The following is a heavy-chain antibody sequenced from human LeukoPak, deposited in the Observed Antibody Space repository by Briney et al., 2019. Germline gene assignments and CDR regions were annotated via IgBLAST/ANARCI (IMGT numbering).Heavy chain of an antibody. CDR2: INPNSGGT. V-gene: IGHV1-2*02. CDR1: GYTFTGYY. CDR3: ALGRITIFGVVISYYYGMDV. D-gene: IGHD3-3*01. Sequence: ASVKVSCKASGYTFTGYYMHWVRQAPGQGLEWMGWINPNSGGTNYAQKFQGRVTMTRDTSISTAYMELSRPRSDDTAVYYCALGRITIFGVVISYYYGMDVWGQGTTVTVSS. J-gene: IGHJ6*02.